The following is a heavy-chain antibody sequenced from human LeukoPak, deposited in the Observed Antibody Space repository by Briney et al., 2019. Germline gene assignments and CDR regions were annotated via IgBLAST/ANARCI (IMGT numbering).Heavy chain of an antibody. V-gene: IGHV3-33*03. D-gene: IGHD6-13*01. CDR2: IWYDGSNK. CDR1: GFTFSSYG. Sequence: PGGSLRLSCAASGFTFSSYGMHWVRQAPGKGQEWVAVIWYDGSNKYYGDSVKGRFTISRDNAKNSLYLQMNSLRAEDTALYYCAKDRAASPANKDAFDIWGQGTMVTVSS. CDR3: AKDRAASPANKDAFDI. J-gene: IGHJ3*02.